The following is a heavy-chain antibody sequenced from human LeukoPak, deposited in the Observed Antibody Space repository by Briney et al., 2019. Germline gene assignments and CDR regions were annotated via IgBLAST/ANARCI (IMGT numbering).Heavy chain of an antibody. V-gene: IGHV3-23*01. D-gene: IGHD3-10*01. CDR1: GFTFSSYA. CDR3: ARGRAGNYYNHNDY. CDR2: ISGSGGST. J-gene: IGHJ4*01. Sequence: GGSLRLSCAASGFTFSSYAMGWVRQAPGKGLEWVSAISGSGGSTYYADSVKGRFTISRDNSKNTLYLQMNSLRAEDTAVYYCARGRAGNYYNHNDYWGQGTLVTVSS.